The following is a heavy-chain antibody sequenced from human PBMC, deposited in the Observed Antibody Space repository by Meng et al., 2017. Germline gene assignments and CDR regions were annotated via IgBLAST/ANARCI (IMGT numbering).Heavy chain of an antibody. D-gene: IGHD2-2*01. CDR2: ITAYTGNT. V-gene: IGHV1-18*01. CDR3: ARDLIVVVPAAIYSVYPDFDP. CDR1: GYTFTSYG. Sequence: ASVKVSCKASGYTFTSYGISWVRQAPGQGLEWMGWITAYTGNTNYAQKLQGRVTMSTDTSTSTAYMELRSLRSDDTAVYYCARDLIVVVPAAIYSVYPDFDPWGQGTLVTVSS. J-gene: IGHJ5*02.